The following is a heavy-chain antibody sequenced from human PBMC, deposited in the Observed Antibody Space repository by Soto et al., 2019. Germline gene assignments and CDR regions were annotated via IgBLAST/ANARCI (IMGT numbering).Heavy chain of an antibody. V-gene: IGHV3-23*01. CDR1: GFIFSSYA. Sequence: GGSLRLSCAASGFIFSSYAMHWVRRAPGKGLEWVSAITAGGGYIYCADSLKGRFSTSRDDSKSTLYLEMNSLRAEDTAVYYCAKGSASGRPYFFDNWGQGTLVTVSS. CDR3: AKGSASGRPYFFDN. CDR2: ITAGGGYI. J-gene: IGHJ4*02.